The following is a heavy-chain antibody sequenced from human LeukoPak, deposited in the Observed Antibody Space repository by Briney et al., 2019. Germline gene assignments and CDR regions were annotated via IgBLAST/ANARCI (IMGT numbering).Heavy chain of an antibody. CDR1: GFTFSSYE. J-gene: IGHJ1*01. CDR2: ISSSGSTI. CDR3: ARDRDVNYKDASGFQY. Sequence: GGSLRLSCAASGFTFSSYEMNWVRQAPGKGLEWVSYISSSGSTIYYADSVKGRFTISRDNGKSSVYLQMNSLRADDTAVYYCARDRDVNYKDASGFQYWGQGTLVTVSS. V-gene: IGHV3-48*03. D-gene: IGHD3-10*01.